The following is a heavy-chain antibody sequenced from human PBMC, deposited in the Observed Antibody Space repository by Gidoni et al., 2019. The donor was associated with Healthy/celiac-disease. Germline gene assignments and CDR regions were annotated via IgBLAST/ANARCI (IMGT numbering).Heavy chain of an antibody. J-gene: IGHJ3*02. D-gene: IGHD6-19*01. CDR1: GFPFSSYA. CDR3: ARVRSQWLVQDAFDI. Sequence: QVQLVESGGGVVQPGRSLRLSCAASGFPFSSYAMHWVRQAPGKGLEWVAVISYDGSNKYYADSVKGRFTISRDNSKNTLYLQMNSLRAEDTAVYYCARVRSQWLVQDAFDIWGQGTMVTVSS. V-gene: IGHV3-30-3*01. CDR2: ISYDGSNK.